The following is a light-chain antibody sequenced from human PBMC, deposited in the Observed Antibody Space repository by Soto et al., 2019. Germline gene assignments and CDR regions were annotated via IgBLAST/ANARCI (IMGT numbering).Light chain of an antibody. J-gene: IGKJ1*01. V-gene: IGKV3D-20*02. CDR1: QSVSNNY. Sequence: EVVFKQSPCTLSLSPGERASLSCRASQSVSNNYLAWYQQKPGQAPRLLIYGASNRATGIPDRFSGSGSGTDFTLTISSLEPEDFAVYYCQQRNNWPRTFGQVTKVDIK. CDR3: QQRNNWPRT. CDR2: GAS.